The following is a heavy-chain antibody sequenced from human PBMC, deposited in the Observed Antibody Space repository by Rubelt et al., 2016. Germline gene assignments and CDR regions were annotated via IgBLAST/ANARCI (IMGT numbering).Heavy chain of an antibody. Sequence: VSRINSDGSSTSYADSVKGRFTISRDNAKNSLYLQMNSLRAEDTAVYYCARDHVVVVPAANADYYYYYGMDVWGQGTTVTVSS. CDR3: ARDHVVVVPAANADYYYYYGMDV. V-gene: IGHV3-74*01. J-gene: IGHJ6*02. D-gene: IGHD2-2*01. CDR2: INSDGSST.